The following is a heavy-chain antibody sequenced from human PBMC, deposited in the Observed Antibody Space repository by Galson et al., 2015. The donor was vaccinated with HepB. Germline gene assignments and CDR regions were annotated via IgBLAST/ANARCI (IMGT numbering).Heavy chain of an antibody. Sequence: SVKVSCKASGYTFTSYAMHWVRQAPGQRLEWMGWINAGNGNTKYSQKFQGRVTITRDTSASTAYMELSSLSSEDTAVYYCARDYYDSSGLDAFDIWGQGTMVTVSS. J-gene: IGHJ3*02. V-gene: IGHV1-3*01. D-gene: IGHD3-22*01. CDR2: INAGNGNT. CDR3: ARDYYDSSGLDAFDI. CDR1: GYTFTSYA.